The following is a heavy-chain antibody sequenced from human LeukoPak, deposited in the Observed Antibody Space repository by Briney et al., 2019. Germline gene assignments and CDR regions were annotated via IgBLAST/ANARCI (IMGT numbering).Heavy chain of an antibody. CDR3: GKGSFGYTALLDY. D-gene: IGHD5-24*01. V-gene: IGHV3-48*03. J-gene: IGHJ4*02. Sequence: GGSLRLSCAASGFTFSSYEMNWVRQAPGKGLEWVAYISSSGGIIYYADSVKGRFTISRDNAKNSLYLQINSLRAEDTAVYYCGKGSFGYTALLDYWGQGTLVTVSS. CDR2: ISSSGGII. CDR1: GFTFSSYE.